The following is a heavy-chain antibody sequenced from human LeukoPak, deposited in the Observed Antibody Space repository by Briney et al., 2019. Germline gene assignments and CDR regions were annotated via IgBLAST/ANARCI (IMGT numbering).Heavy chain of an antibody. Sequence: GGSLRLSCEASGFSFSSYWMSWDRQAPGKGLEWVASIKEDGGEIYYVDSVKGRFTISRDNSKNSLYLQVNSLRAEDTAVYYCARHLIGDSNGYYLGTYASWGQGTLVTVSS. V-gene: IGHV3-7*05. CDR2: IKEDGGEI. CDR3: ARHLIGDSNGYYLGTYAS. J-gene: IGHJ5*02. D-gene: IGHD3-22*01. CDR1: GFSFSSYW.